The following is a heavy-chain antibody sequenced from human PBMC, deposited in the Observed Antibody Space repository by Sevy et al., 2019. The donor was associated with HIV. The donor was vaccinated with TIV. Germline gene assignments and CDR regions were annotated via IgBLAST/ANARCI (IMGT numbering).Heavy chain of an antibody. CDR2: IDGSGAGT. CDR1: GFTFNASG. V-gene: IGHV3-23*01. J-gene: IGHJ4*02. Sequence: GGSLRLSCVGSGFTFNASGMKWVRQAPGKGLDWVSGIDGSGAGTYYADSVKGRFTISRDNSRNTLYLQMNNLRAEDTALYYCAKDFRFSMSWGQGTLVTVSS. CDR3: AKDFRFSMS. D-gene: IGHD3-10*02.